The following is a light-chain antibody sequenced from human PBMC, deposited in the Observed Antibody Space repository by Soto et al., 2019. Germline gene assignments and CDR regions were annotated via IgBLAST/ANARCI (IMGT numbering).Light chain of an antibody. CDR3: QTWGSGIVV. CDR1: SGHSNYA. J-gene: IGLJ2*01. Sequence: QPVLTQSPSASASLGASVKITCTLSSGHSNYAIAWHQQQSEKGPRYLMKLNSDGSHSKGDGIPDRFSGSSSGAERYLTISSVQSEDEADYYCQTWGSGIVVFGGGTKLTVL. V-gene: IGLV4-69*01. CDR2: LNSDGSH.